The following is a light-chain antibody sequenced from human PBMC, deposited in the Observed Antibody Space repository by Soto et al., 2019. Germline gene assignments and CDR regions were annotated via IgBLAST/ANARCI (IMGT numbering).Light chain of an antibody. J-gene: IGLJ1*01. CDR1: SSDVGRYNL. Sequence: QSALTQPPSVSGAPGQSITISCTGTSSDVGRYNLVSWYQQHPGTAPKLMIYEVSKRPSGVSNRFSGSKSGTTASLAISGLQAEDEADYYCRSYAGSMCGDVFGTGTKVTVL. V-gene: IGLV2-23*02. CDR3: RSYAGSMCGDV. CDR2: EVS.